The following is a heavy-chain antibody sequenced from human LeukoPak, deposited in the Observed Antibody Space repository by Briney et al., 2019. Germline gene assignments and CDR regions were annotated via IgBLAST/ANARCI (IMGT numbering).Heavy chain of an antibody. CDR2: IYYTGSA. CDR3: ARASWLEQTSYFDY. CDR1: GGSISTYY. J-gene: IGHJ4*02. V-gene: IGHV4-59*01. D-gene: IGHD1/OR15-1a*01. Sequence: PETLSLTCTVSGGSISTYYWSWIRQPPGKGLEWIGYIYYTGSANYNPSLKSRVTISVDTSKNQFSLKLTSVTAADTAVYYCARASWLEQTSYFDYWGQGTLVTVSS.